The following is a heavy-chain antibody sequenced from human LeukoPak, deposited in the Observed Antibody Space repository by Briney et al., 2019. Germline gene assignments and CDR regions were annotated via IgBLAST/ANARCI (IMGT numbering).Heavy chain of an antibody. J-gene: IGHJ6*03. D-gene: IGHD2-2*01. CDR1: GFTFSSYA. V-gene: IGHV3-23*01. Sequence: PGGSLRLSCAASGFTFSSYAMSWVRQAPGKGLEWVSAISGSGGSTYYADSVKGRFTISRDNSKNTLYLQMNSLRAEDTAVYYCARGPPYCSSTSCFYYYMDVWGKGTTVTVSS. CDR3: ARGPPYCSSTSCFYYYMDV. CDR2: ISGSGGST.